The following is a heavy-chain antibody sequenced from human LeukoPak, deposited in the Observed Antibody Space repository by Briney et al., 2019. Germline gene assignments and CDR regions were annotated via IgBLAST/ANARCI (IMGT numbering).Heavy chain of an antibody. Sequence: SETLSLTCTVSGGSISSFYWSWIRQPAGKGLEWIGRIYSSGSTNYNPSLESRVTMSVDTSKNQLSLKLSSVTAADTAVYYCARDVVAAAGTWDYWGQGTLVTVSS. D-gene: IGHD6-13*01. CDR1: GGSISSFY. CDR3: ARDVVAAAGTWDY. CDR2: IYSSGST. J-gene: IGHJ4*02. V-gene: IGHV4-4*07.